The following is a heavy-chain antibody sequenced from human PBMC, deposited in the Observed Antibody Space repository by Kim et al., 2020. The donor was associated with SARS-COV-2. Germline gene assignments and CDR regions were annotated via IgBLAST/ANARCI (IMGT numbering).Heavy chain of an antibody. CDR2: ISAYNGNT. V-gene: IGHV1-18*01. CDR3: ARVGAGYSSSWYPPGAFDI. Sequence: ASVKVSCKASGYTFTSYGISWVRQAPGQGLEWMGWISAYNGNTNYAQKLQGRVTMTTDTSTSTAYMELRSLRSDDTAVYYCARVGAGYSSSWYPPGAFDIWGQGTMVTVSS. CDR1: GYTFTSYG. J-gene: IGHJ3*02. D-gene: IGHD6-13*01.